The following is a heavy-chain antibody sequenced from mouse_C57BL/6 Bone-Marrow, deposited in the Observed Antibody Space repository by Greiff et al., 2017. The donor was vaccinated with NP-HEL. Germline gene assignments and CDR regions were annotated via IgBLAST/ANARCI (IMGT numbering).Heavy chain of an antibody. J-gene: IGHJ3*01. CDR3: ARQDSHWDGWFAY. CDR1: GYTFTDYY. Sequence: QVQLQQSGAELVRPGASVKLSCKASGYTFTDYYINWVKQRPGQGLEWIARIYPGSGNTYYNEKFKGKATLTAEKSSSTAYMQLSSLTSEDSAVYFCARQDSHWDGWFAYWGQGTLVTVSA. V-gene: IGHV1-76*01. CDR2: IYPGSGNT. D-gene: IGHD4-1*01.